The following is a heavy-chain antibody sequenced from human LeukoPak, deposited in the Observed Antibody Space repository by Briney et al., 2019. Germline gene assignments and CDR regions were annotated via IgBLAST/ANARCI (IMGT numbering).Heavy chain of an antibody. V-gene: IGHV3-23*01. Sequence: GGSLTLLCEVCGLIFSTYGMSGLRQPPGRGFEWVSSITGIGLHTYYADSVKGRFTISRDNSKNTVYLQMDSLQAEDTAVYYCAKAMRGPLTWGQGTLVTVSS. D-gene: IGHD3-10*01. CDR2: ITGIGLHT. J-gene: IGHJ5*02. CDR3: AKAMRGPLT. CDR1: GLIFSTYG.